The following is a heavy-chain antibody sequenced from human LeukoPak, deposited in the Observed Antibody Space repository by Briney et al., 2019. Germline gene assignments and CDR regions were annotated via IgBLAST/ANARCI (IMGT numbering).Heavy chain of an antibody. CDR1: GFTFSSYS. Sequence: GGSLRLSCAASGFTFSSYSMNWVRQAPGKGLEWVSYISSSSSTIYYADSVKGRFTISRDNAKNSLYLQMNSLRAEDTAVYYCASTSNDYGGNQRRGAFDIWGQGTMVTVSS. J-gene: IGHJ3*02. CDR3: ASTSNDYGGNQRRGAFDI. CDR2: ISSSSSTI. V-gene: IGHV3-48*04. D-gene: IGHD4-23*01.